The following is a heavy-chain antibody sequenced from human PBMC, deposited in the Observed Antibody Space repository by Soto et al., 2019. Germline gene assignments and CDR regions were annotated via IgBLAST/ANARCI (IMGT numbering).Heavy chain of an antibody. CDR1: GYSLTGYY. J-gene: IGHJ4*02. V-gene: IGHV1-2*02. Sequence: QVQLVQSGAEMMKPGASVRVSCKASGYSLTGYYLNWVRQAPGQGLEWMGWINPHSGDTNYEQKFQGRVTMTRDTSISTAYMELSRLRSDDTAAYYCARSSFRGYFDLWGQGALVTVSS. D-gene: IGHD3-16*01. CDR2: INPHSGDT. CDR3: ARSSFRGYFDL.